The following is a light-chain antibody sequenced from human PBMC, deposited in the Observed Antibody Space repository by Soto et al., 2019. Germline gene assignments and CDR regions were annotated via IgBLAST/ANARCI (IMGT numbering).Light chain of an antibody. Sequence: QSVLTQPASVSGFPGQSITISCTGTSSEVGGYNYVSWYQQHPGKAPKFMIYDVSNRPSGVSTRFSGSKSGNTASLTISGLQAEDEADYYCNSYTTSNTRQIVFGTGTKVTVL. V-gene: IGLV2-14*01. CDR3: NSYTTSNTRQIV. CDR2: DVS. J-gene: IGLJ1*01. CDR1: SSEVGGYNY.